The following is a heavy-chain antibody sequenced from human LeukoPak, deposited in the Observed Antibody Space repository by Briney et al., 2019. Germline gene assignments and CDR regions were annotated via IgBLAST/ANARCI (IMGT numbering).Heavy chain of an antibody. CDR2: IYYSGST. CDR1: GGSISSYY. D-gene: IGHD6-13*01. J-gene: IGHJ4*02. Sequence: SETLSLTCTVSGGSISSYYWSWIRQPPRKGLEWIGYIYYSGSTNYNPSLKSRVTISVDTSKNQFSLKLSSVTAADTAVYYCARAAAAARLFEDYWGQGTLVTVSS. CDR3: ARAAAAARLFEDY. V-gene: IGHV4-59*01.